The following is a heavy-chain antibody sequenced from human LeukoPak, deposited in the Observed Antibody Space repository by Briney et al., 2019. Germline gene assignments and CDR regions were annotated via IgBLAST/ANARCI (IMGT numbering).Heavy chain of an antibody. CDR2: IYYSGGT. V-gene: IGHV4-59*01. Sequence: SETLSLTCTVSGGSISSYYWSWIRQPPGKGLDWIGYIYYSGGTNYNPSLESRVTISVDTSKNQFSLRLSSVTAADTAVYYCARGGWYLELWGRGTLVTVSS. CDR1: GGSISSYY. CDR3: ARGGWYLEL. J-gene: IGHJ2*01.